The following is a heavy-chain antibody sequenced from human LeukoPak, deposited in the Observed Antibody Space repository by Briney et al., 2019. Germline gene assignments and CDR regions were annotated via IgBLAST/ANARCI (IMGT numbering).Heavy chain of an antibody. CDR1: GFTFSDYY. D-gene: IGHD2-15*01. J-gene: IGHJ5*02. CDR2: ISSSGSTI. V-gene: IGHV3-11*01. Sequence: PGGSLRLSCAASGFTFSDYYMSWIRQAPGKGLEWVSYISSSGSTICYADSVKGRFTISRDNAKNSLYLQMNSLRAEDTAVYYCARVKDIVVVVAATLGYWFDPWGQGTLVTVSS. CDR3: ARVKDIVVVVAATLGYWFDP.